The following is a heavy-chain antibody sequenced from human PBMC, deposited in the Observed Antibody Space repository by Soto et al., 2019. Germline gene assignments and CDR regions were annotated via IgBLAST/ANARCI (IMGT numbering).Heavy chain of an antibody. CDR1: GGTFSSYA. D-gene: IGHD3-3*01. V-gene: IGHV1-69*13. CDR3: ARGERFLEGHYYYGMDV. Sequence: ASVKVSCKAFGGTFSSYAISWVRQAPGQGLEWMGGIIPIFGTANYAQKFQGRVTITADESTSTAYMELSSLRSEDTAVYYCARGERFLEGHYYYGMDVWGQGTTVTVSS. J-gene: IGHJ6*02. CDR2: IIPIFGTA.